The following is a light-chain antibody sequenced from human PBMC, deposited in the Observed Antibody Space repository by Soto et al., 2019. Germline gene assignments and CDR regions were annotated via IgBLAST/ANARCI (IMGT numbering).Light chain of an antibody. CDR3: QQYNNWPPLT. J-gene: IGKJ2*01. CDR1: QTVRSN. Sequence: EIVMTQSPATLSVSPGERAILSCRASQTVRSNLAWYQQKPGQAPRLLIYGASTRATGIPARFGGSGSGTEFTLTISSLQSEDIAVYYCQQYNNWPPLTFGQGTKLEIK. CDR2: GAS. V-gene: IGKV3-15*01.